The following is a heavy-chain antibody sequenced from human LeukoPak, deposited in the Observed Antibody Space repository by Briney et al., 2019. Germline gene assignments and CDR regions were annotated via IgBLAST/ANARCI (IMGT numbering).Heavy chain of an antibody. D-gene: IGHD6-13*01. Sequence: SVKVSCKASGGTFSSYAISWVRQAPGQGLEWMGGIIPIFGTANYAQKFQGRVTITADESTSTAYMELSSLRSGDTAVYYCARDRGRRTAAGTYYYYGMDVWGKGTTVTVSS. V-gene: IGHV1-69*13. CDR2: IIPIFGTA. CDR3: ARDRGRRTAAGTYYYYGMDV. CDR1: GGTFSSYA. J-gene: IGHJ6*04.